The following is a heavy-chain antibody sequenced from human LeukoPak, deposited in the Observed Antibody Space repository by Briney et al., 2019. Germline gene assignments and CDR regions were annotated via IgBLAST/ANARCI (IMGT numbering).Heavy chain of an antibody. CDR3: ARAKAVAGPYYYYMDV. CDR2: IIPIFGTA. V-gene: IGHV1-69*05. Sequence: SVKVSCKASGGTFSSYAISWVRQAPGQGLEWMGGIIPIFGTANYAQKFQGRVTITTDESTSTAYMELTSLRSEDTAVYYCARAKAVAGPYYYYMDVWGKGTTVTVSS. J-gene: IGHJ6*03. CDR1: GGTFSSYA. D-gene: IGHD6-19*01.